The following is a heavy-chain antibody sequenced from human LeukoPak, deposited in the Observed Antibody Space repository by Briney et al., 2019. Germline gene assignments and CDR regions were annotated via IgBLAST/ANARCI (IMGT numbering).Heavy chain of an antibody. J-gene: IGHJ4*02. CDR1: GDSIDRGGYS. V-gene: IGHV4-30-2*01. CDR3: ARLSYSYYFDF. CDR2: ISPSGIT. D-gene: IGHD3-16*02. Sequence: TLSLTCGISGDSIDRGGYSWSWTRQPPGRGLEWIGTISPSGITYYTASLRGRVTISKDTSQDQFSLALASVTAADTALYFCARLSYSYYFDFWGRGGLVTVSS.